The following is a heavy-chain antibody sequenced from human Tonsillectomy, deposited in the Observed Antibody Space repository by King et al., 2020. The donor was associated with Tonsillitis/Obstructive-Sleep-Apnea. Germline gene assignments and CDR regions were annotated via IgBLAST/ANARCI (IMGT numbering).Heavy chain of an antibody. J-gene: IGHJ3*02. V-gene: IGHV3-53*01. CDR2: IYSGGTT. CDR1: GFIVSSNY. Sequence: EVQLVESGGGLIQPGGSLRLSCAASGFIVSSNYVSWVRQAPGKGLDWVSVIYSGGTTYYADTAEGRLTISRDHSKNTVYLQMNSLRAEDTAVYYCATDARYSTNWYAAFDIWGQGTMVTVSS. CDR3: ATDARYSTNWYAAFDI. D-gene: IGHD2/OR15-2a*01.